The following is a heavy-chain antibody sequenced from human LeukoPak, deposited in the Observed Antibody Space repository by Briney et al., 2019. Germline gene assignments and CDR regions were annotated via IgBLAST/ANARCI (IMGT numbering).Heavy chain of an antibody. CDR2: ISSSSSYI. J-gene: IGHJ4*02. V-gene: IGHV3-21*01. Sequence: GRSLRLSCAASGFTFSSYGMHWVRQAPGKGLEWVSSISSSSSYIYYADSVKGRFTISRDNAKNSLYLQMNSLRAEDTAVYYCARGPDGYNDYWGQGTLVTVSS. D-gene: IGHD5-24*01. CDR1: GFTFSSYG. CDR3: ARGPDGYNDY.